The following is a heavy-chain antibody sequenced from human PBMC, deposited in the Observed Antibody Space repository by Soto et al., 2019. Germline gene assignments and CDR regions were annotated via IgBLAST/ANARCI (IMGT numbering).Heavy chain of an antibody. J-gene: IGHJ5*02. V-gene: IGHV3-23*01. CDR2: ISGSGGST. CDR1: GFTFSSYA. D-gene: IGHD5-12*01. Sequence: PGGSLRLSCAASGFTFSSYAMSWVRQAPGKGLEWVSAISGSGGSTYYADSVKGRFTISRDNSKNTLYLQMNSLRAEDTAVYYCAKGRGYEKPVNAYNWFDPWGQGTLVTVSS. CDR3: AKGRGYEKPVNAYNWFDP.